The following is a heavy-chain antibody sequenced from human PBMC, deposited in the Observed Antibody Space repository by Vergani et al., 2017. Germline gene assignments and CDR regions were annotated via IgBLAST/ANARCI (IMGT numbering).Heavy chain of an antibody. Sequence: EVQLAESGGGLVQPGGSLRLSCAASGFTFSTYWMSWVRQAPGKGREGVANIKKDGSEKQYVDSVKGRFTISRDNAQNSVYLQINSLRAEDTAVYYCARWTYSAVDSWGRGTLVTVSS. J-gene: IGHJ4*02. V-gene: IGHV3-7*03. CDR1: GFTFSTYW. CDR2: IKKDGSEK. D-gene: IGHD2-21*01. CDR3: ARWTYSAVDS.